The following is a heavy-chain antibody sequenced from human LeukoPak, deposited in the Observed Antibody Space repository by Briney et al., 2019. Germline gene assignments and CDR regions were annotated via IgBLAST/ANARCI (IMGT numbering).Heavy chain of an antibody. V-gene: IGHV3-23*01. CDR1: GFTFSSYA. Sequence: GGSLRLSCAASGFTFSSYAMSWVRQAPGKGLEWVSGIRGGGSSTYYADSAKGRFSISRDNSKNTLYLQMNSLRAEDTAVYYCAKDSDYDILTGFAAFDIWGQGTMVTVSS. CDR2: IRGGGSST. CDR3: AKDSDYDILTGFAAFDI. J-gene: IGHJ3*02. D-gene: IGHD3-9*01.